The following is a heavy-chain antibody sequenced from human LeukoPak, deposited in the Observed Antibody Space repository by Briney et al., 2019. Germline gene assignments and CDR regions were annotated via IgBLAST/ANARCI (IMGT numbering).Heavy chain of an antibody. D-gene: IGHD3-3*01. V-gene: IGHV3-7*03. CDR1: GFTFSRYW. CDR2: IKQDGGEI. J-gene: IGHJ4*02. CDR3: AREPTIFGVVIPPDY. Sequence: GGSLRLSCAASGFTFSRYWMSWVRQVPRKGLEWVANIKQDGGEIYYVDSVKGRFTISRDNAKNLLYLQMNSLRVEDTAVYYCAREPTIFGVVIPPDYWGQGTLVTVSS.